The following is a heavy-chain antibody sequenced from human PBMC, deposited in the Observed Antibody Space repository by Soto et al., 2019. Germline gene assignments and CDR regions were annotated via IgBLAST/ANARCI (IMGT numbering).Heavy chain of an antibody. CDR1: GFTFSNYA. V-gene: IGHV3-23*01. CDR3: AKRFFGSGSPPGAFDV. J-gene: IGHJ3*01. Sequence: EVQLLESVGGLVQPGGSLRLSCAASGFTFSNYAMRWVRQAPGKGLEWVSFISSSGNGTYYADSVKGRFTISRDNSKNTLYVQMNNLRAEDTAIYYCAKRFFGSGSPPGAFDVWGQGTMVTVSS. CDR2: ISSSGNGT. D-gene: IGHD3-10*01.